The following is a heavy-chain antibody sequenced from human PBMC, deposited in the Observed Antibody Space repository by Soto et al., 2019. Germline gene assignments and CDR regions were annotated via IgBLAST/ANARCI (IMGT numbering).Heavy chain of an antibody. CDR1: GFTFSDNW. CDR2: ISGDASST. CDR3: TRGVTRTTYWGLFDS. D-gene: IGHD4-17*01. J-gene: IGHJ4*02. V-gene: IGHV3-74*01. Sequence: EVKVVESGGGLVQPGGSLGLSCAASGFTFSDNWMHWVRQPPGKGPVWVSRISGDASSTSYADSVKGRFTISRDSAKNTVYLQMDSLRVEDTAVYYCTRGVTRTTYWGLFDSWGQGTLVTVSS.